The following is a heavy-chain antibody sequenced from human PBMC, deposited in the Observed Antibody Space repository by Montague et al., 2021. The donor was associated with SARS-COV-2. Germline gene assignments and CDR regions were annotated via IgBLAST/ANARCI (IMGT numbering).Heavy chain of an antibody. J-gene: IGHJ3*02. CDR2: IYTSGST. D-gene: IGHD3-10*01. CDR3: ARDLAPYYGSGSYYNPIDAFDI. V-gene: IGHV4-61*02. Sequence: TLSLTCTVSGSSISSGSYYWSWIRQPAGKGLEWIGRIYTSGSTNYNPSLKSRVTISVDTSKNQFSLKLSSVTAAATAVYYCARDLAPYYGSGSYYNPIDAFDIWGQGTMVTVSP. CDR1: GSSISSGSYY.